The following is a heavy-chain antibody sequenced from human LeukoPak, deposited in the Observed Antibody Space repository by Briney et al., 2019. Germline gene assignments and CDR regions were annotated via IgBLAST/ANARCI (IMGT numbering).Heavy chain of an antibody. CDR2: IDDNGDST. Sequence: GGSLRLSCAASRFTFRNYAMTWVRQAPGKGLEWVSTIDDNGDSTYYADSVKGRFTITRDNSKSTLYLQMNSLRAEDTAVYYCARRSDPPGHCSSSSCYPGDYWGQGTLVTVSS. V-gene: IGHV3-23*01. CDR1: RFTFRNYA. CDR3: ARRSDPPGHCSSSSCYPGDY. J-gene: IGHJ4*02. D-gene: IGHD2-2*01.